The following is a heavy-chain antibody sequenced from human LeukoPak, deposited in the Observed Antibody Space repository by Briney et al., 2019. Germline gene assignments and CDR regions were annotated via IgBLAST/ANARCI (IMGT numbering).Heavy chain of an antibody. CDR3: ARDYGDYFYYYGMDV. V-gene: IGHV3-23*01. J-gene: IGHJ6*02. CDR2: ISGSGGST. D-gene: IGHD4-17*01. CDR1: GFTFSSYA. Sequence: PGGSLRLSCAASGFTFSSYAMSWVRQAPGKGLEWVSAISGSGGSTYYADSVKGRFTISRDNSKNTLYLQMNSLRAEDTAVYYCARDYGDYFYYYGMDVWGQGTTVTVSS.